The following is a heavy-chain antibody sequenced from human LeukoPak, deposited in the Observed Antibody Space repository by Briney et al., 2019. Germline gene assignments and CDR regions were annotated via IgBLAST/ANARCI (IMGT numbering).Heavy chain of an antibody. J-gene: IGHJ4*02. V-gene: IGHV1-46*01. CDR1: GYTFTSYD. D-gene: IGHD1-26*01. CDR2: INPSGGST. CDR3: ARDSGSFPGHDPGDY. Sequence: ASVKVSCKASGYTFTSYDISWVRQAPGQGLEWMGIINPSGGSTSYAQKFQGRVTMTRDMSTSTVYMELSSLRSEDTAVYYCARDSGSFPGHDPGDYWGQGTLVTVSS.